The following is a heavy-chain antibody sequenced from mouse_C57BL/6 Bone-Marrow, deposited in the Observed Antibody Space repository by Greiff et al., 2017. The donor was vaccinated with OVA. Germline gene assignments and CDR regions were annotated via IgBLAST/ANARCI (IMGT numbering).Heavy chain of an antibody. J-gene: IGHJ3*01. V-gene: IGHV2-2*01. CDR2: IWSGGST. CDR1: GFSLTSYG. Sequence: QVQLQQSGPGLVQPSQSLSITCTVSGFSLTSYGVHWVRQSPGKGLEWLGVIWSGGSTDYNAAFISRLSISKDNSKSQVFFKVNSLQADDTAIYYCARTGFAYWGQGTLVTVSA. CDR3: ARTGFAY.